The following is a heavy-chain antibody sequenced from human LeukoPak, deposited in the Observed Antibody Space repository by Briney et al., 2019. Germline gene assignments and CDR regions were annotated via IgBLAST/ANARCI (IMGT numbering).Heavy chain of an antibody. D-gene: IGHD5-12*01. V-gene: IGHV3-23*01. Sequence: RGSLRLSCAASRFTFSSDAMNPVREGPGKGLESVSTISGSGGSTYYADSVKGRFTISRDNSKNMFYLQMNSLRAEDTAVYYCAKDWLSAYWGQGTLVTVSS. CDR3: AKDWLSAY. CDR1: RFTFSSDA. J-gene: IGHJ4*02. CDR2: ISGSGGST.